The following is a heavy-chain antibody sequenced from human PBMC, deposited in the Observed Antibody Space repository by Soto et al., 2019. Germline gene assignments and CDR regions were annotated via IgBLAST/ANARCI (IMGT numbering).Heavy chain of an antibody. J-gene: IGHJ6*02. CDR2: ISSSSSTI. Sequence: PGGSLRLSCAASGFTFSSYSMNWVRQAPGKGLEWVSYISSSSSTIYYADSVKGRFTISRDNAKNSLYLQMNSLRDEDTAVYYCARLRRSSSWYRMDVWGQGTTVTVSS. D-gene: IGHD6-13*01. V-gene: IGHV3-48*02. CDR1: GFTFSSYS. CDR3: ARLRRSSSWYRMDV.